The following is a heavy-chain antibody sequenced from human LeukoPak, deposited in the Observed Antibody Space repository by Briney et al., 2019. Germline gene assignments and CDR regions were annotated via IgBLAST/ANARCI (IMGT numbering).Heavy chain of an antibody. CDR2: ISSSSSYI. J-gene: IGHJ5*02. D-gene: IGHD3-9*01. Sequence: GGSLRLSCAASRFTFSSYSMNWVRQAPGKGPEWVSSISSSSSYIYYADSVKGRFTISRDNAKKSLYLQMNSLRAEDTAVYYCAKDGKDPITISNCFDPWGQETLVTVSS. CDR1: RFTFSSYS. V-gene: IGHV3-21*01. CDR3: AKDGKDPITISNCFDP.